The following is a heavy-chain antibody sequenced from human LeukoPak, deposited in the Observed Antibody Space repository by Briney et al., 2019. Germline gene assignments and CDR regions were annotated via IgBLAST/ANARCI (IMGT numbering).Heavy chain of an antibody. CDR3: ARLGYCSSRSCYYGMDV. V-gene: IGHV1-2*02. J-gene: IGHJ6*02. CDR2: INPNSGDT. CDR1: GYTFTGYY. Sequence: GASVKVSCKASGYTFTGYYMHWVRQAPGQGLEWMGWINPNSGDTNYAQKFQGRVTMTRDTSISTAYLQWSSLKASDTAMYYCARLGYCSSRSCYYGMDVWGQGTTVTVSS. D-gene: IGHD2-2*01.